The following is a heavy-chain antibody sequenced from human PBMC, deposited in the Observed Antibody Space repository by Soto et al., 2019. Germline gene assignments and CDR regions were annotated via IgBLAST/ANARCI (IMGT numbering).Heavy chain of an antibody. D-gene: IGHD2-2*03. CDR2: IDHDGSNK. V-gene: IGHV3-33*03. Sequence: QVQLMESGGGVVQPGTSLRLSCAASGFTFSTYGMHWVRQAPGKGLEWVASIDHDGSNKHYADTVKGRFTVSRDNSKNTLFLQVDMLRVGDTAVYFCAIWIRTLNYDYWGQGTLLIVSS. CDR3: AIWIRTLNYDY. CDR1: GFTFSTYG. J-gene: IGHJ4*02.